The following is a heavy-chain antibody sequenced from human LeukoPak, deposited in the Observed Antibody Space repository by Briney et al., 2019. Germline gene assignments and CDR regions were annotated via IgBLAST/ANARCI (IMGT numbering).Heavy chain of an antibody. CDR3: ARGGGYAWDY. J-gene: IGHJ4*02. CDR2: IKQDGSEK. CDR1: GFTLSSHW. V-gene: IGHV3-7*01. D-gene: IGHD5-12*01. Sequence: GGSLRLSCAASGFTLSSHWMAWVRQAPGKGLEWVANIKQDGSEKYYVDSVKGRFTISRDNAKSSLYLQMNSLRADDTAVYYCARGGGYAWDYWGQGTLVTVSS.